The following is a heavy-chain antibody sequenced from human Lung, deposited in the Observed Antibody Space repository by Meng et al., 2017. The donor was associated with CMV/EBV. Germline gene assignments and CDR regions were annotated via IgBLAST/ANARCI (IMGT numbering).Heavy chain of an antibody. CDR1: GFTFDNYG. Sequence: SCAASGFTFDNYGMHWVRQTPGKGLEWVAFIRHDGTNKYYGDSVKGRFTISRDNSKNTVYLQMNSLRPEETAIYYCAKDLLLFGGANAYFDYWCQGTLVTVSS. CDR3: AKDLLLFGGANAYFDY. D-gene: IGHD3-16*01. CDR2: IRHDGTNK. V-gene: IGHV3-30*02. J-gene: IGHJ4*02.